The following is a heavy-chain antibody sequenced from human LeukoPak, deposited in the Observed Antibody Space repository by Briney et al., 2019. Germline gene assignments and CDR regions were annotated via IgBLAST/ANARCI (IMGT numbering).Heavy chain of an antibody. CDR1: GYSFTSYW. D-gene: IGHD2-2*01. J-gene: IGHJ5*02. CDR3: ARLNIVVVPAAIRWFDP. V-gene: IGHV5-51*01. CDR2: IYPGDSDT. Sequence: GESLKISCKGSGYSFTSYWIGWVRQMPGKGLEWMGIIYPGDSDTRYSPSFQGQVTISADKSISTAYLQWSSLKASDTAMYYCARLNIVVVPAAIRWFDPWGQGTLATVSS.